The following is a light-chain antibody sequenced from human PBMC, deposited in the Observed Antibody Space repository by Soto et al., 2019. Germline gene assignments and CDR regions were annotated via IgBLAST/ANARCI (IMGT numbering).Light chain of an antibody. J-gene: IGLJ1*01. CDR2: EVS. V-gene: IGLV2-14*01. CDR3: SSYTSSSHYV. CDR1: SSDVGSYNH. Sequence: QSAPTQPAPVSGSPGQSITVSCTGTSSDVGSYNHVSWYQQHPGKAPKLIIFEVSNRPSGVSDRFSGSKSCNTASLTISGLQAEDEADYYCSSYTSSSHYVFGTGTKVTVL.